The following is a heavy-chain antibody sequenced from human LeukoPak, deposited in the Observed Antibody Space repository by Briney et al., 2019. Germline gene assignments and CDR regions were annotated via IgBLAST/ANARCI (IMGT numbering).Heavy chain of an antibody. Sequence: GGSLRLSCAASGFTFSSYWMHWVRQAPGKGLEWVANIKQDGSEKYYVGSVKGRFTISRDNSKNTLYLQMNSLRAEDTAVYYCARVTPRLVQDYFDYWGQGTLVTVSS. CDR1: GFTFSSYW. CDR2: IKQDGSEK. D-gene: IGHD6-19*01. J-gene: IGHJ4*02. V-gene: IGHV3-7*01. CDR3: ARVTPRLVQDYFDY.